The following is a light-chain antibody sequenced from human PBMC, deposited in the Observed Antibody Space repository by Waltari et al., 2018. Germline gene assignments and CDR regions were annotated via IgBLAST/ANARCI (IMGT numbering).Light chain of an antibody. V-gene: IGLV1-44*01. CDR1: SSHIGRKG. CDR3: AAWDDSLNGRV. Sequence: QSVLTQPPPASGTPGQGATVSCSGRSSHIGRKGVGWYQQVPGTAPKLLIHTANQRPSGVPDRFSGSKSGTSAALAISGLQSEDEAHYYCAAWDDSLNGRVFGGGTKVTVL. CDR2: TAN. J-gene: IGLJ3*02.